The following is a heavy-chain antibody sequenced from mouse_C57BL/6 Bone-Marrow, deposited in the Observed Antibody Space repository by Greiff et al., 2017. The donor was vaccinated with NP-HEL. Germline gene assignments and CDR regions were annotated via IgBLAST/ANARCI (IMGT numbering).Heavy chain of an antibody. J-gene: IGHJ1*03. CDR2: ILPGSGST. V-gene: IGHV1-9*01. CDR3: ARRGLGLTTVVGPSWYFDV. Sequence: QVQLKQSGAELMKPGASVKLSCKATGYTFTGYWIEWVKQRPGHGLEWIGEILPGSGSTTYNEKFKGKATFTADTSSNTAYMQLSSLTTEDSAIYYCARRGLGLTTVVGPSWYFDVWGTGTTVTVSS. CDR1: GYTFTGYW. D-gene: IGHD1-1*01.